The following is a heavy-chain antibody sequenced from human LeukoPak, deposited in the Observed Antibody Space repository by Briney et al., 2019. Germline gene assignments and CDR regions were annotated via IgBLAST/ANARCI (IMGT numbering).Heavy chain of an antibody. CDR3: AKVLSNYVSHLDS. CDR1: GFSFKSYN. D-gene: IGHD3-16*01. J-gene: IGHJ4*02. V-gene: IGHV3-30*02. CDR2: IQYDGNHK. Sequence: PGGSLRLSCAASGFSFKSYNMHWVRQAPGKGLEWVTFIQYDGNHKEYADSVKGRFTISRDNSKNTLYLQLSSLRTEDTAVFYCAKVLSNYVSHLDSWGQGTLVTVSS.